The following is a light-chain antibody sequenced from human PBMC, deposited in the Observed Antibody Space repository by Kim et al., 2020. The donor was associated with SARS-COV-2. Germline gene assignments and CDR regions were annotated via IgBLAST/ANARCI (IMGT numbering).Light chain of an antibody. CDR1: QSVSSY. V-gene: IGKV3-11*01. CDR2: DAS. CDR3: QQRSNWPA. J-gene: IGKJ5*01. Sequence: EIVLTQSPATLSLSPGERATFSCRASQSVSSYLAWYQQKPGQAPRLLIYDASNRATGIPARFSGSGSGTDFTLTISSLEPEDFAVYYCQQRSNWPAFGQGTRLEIK.